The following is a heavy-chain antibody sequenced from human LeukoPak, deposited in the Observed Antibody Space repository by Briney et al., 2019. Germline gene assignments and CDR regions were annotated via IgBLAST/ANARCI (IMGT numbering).Heavy chain of an antibody. CDR1: GYSFSSYD. CDR3: ARGVAAFDY. CDR2: MNPNSGNT. Sequence: ASVKVSCKASGYSFSSYDIIWVRQAPGQGLEWVGWMNPNSGNTGYAQKFQGRVTVTRDTSISTAYMELTRLTSENTAVYYCARGVAAFDYWGQGTLVTVSS. J-gene: IGHJ4*02. V-gene: IGHV1-8*03.